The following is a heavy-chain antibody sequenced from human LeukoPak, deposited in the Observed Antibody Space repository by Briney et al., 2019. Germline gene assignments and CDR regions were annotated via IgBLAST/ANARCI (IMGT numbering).Heavy chain of an antibody. CDR2: VYHSGST. Sequence: SETLSLTCTVSGDSISGSSFYWGWLRQPPGKGLEWIGSVYHSGSTHYNPSLKSRVTMLVDTSKNQFSLKLTSVTAADTAEYYCARGRGVSGWYSWFDPWGQGTLVTVSS. CDR1: GDSISGSSFY. D-gene: IGHD6-19*01. CDR3: ARGRGVSGWYSWFDP. J-gene: IGHJ5*02. V-gene: IGHV4-39*07.